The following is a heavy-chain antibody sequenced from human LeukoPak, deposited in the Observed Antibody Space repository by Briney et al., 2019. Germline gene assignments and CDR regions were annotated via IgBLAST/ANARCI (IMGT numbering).Heavy chain of an antibody. D-gene: IGHD3-16*02. CDR2: INHSGST. Sequence: SETLSLTCAVYGGSFSGYYWSWIRQPPGKGLEWIGEINHSGSTNYNPSLKSRVTISVDTSKSQFSLKLSSVTAADTAVYYCARKSHYDYVWGSYRPGNTYYFDYWGQGTLVTVSS. CDR3: ARKSHYDYVWGSYRPGNTYYFDY. J-gene: IGHJ4*02. V-gene: IGHV4-34*01. CDR1: GGSFSGYY.